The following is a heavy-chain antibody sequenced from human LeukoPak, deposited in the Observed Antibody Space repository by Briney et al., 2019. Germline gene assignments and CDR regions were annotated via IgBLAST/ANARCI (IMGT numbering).Heavy chain of an antibody. Sequence: TGGSLRLSCVASGLIFSDAWMNWVRQAPGKGLEWVGRIKSKVDGGTVDYAAPVKGRFTISRDDSKSTLYLQLNSLKTEDSAEYYCTKDPPLTGGVYSAYWGQGTLVTVSS. CDR1: GLIFSDAW. CDR2: IKSKVDGGTV. CDR3: TKDPPLTGGVYSAY. V-gene: IGHV3-15*07. D-gene: IGHD7-27*01. J-gene: IGHJ4*02.